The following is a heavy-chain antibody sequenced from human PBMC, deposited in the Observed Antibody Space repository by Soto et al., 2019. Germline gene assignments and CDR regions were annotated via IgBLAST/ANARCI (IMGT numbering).Heavy chain of an antibody. CDR2: IIPIFGTA. D-gene: IGHD3-10*01. Sequence: QVQLVQSGAEVKKPGSSVKVSCKASGGTFSSYAISWVRQAPGQGLEWMGGIIPIFGTANYAQKFQGRVTITADESTSTAYMELSSLRSEDTAVYYCARSLITMVRRVIIEDYYYYGMDVWGQGTTVTVSS. CDR1: GGTFSSYA. CDR3: ARSLITMVRRVIIEDYYYYGMDV. J-gene: IGHJ6*02. V-gene: IGHV1-69*01.